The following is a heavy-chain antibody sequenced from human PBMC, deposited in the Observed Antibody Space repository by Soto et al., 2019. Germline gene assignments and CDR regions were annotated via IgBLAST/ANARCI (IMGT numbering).Heavy chain of an antibody. Sequence: PSETLSLTCSVSGGSIYSYYCTWIRQAPGKGLEWIGYIYNTDTGSTNYNPSLKSRVTISRDMSKNQFSLKLTSVTAADMAVYYCVRGSHLDDWGQGALVTVSS. CDR3: VRGSHLDD. J-gene: IGHJ4*02. CDR2: IYNTDTGST. CDR1: GGSIYSYY. V-gene: IGHV4-59*01.